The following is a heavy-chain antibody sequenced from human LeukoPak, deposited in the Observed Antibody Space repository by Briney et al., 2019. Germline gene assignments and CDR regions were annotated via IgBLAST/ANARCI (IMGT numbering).Heavy chain of an antibody. CDR1: GFTFSSYS. D-gene: IGHD4-23*01. CDR2: IHEDGSDK. V-gene: IGHV3-7*04. CDR3: ARVQYGGNDY. J-gene: IGHJ4*02. Sequence: GGSLRLSCAASGFTFSSYSMNWVRQAPGKGLEWVANIHEDGSDKYYVDSVKGRFTISRDNAKNSLYLQMNSLRAEDTAVYYCARVQYGGNDYWGQGTLVTVSS.